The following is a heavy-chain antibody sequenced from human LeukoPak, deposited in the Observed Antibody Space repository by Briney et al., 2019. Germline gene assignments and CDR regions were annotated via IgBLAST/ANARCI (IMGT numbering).Heavy chain of an antibody. CDR1: GFTFSSYS. CDR3: ARDSTGGSPAFDY. D-gene: IGHD3-16*01. J-gene: IGHJ4*01. Sequence: GGSLRLSCAASGFTFSSYSMNWVRRAPGKGLEWVSSISSSSSYIYYADSVKGRFTNSRDNAKNSLYLQMNSLRAEDTAMYYCARDSTGGSPAFDYWGRGTLVTVSS. CDR2: ISSSSSYI. V-gene: IGHV3-21*01.